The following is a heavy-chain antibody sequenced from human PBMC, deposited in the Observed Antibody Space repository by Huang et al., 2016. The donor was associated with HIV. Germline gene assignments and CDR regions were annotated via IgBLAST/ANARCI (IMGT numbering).Heavy chain of an antibody. CDR1: GYTFTSYY. V-gene: IGHV1-46*01. D-gene: IGHD4-17*01. CDR2: INPSGGST. J-gene: IGHJ4*02. Sequence: QVQLVQSGAEVKKPGASVKVSCKASGYTFTSYYMHWVRQAPGQGLEWMGIINPSGGSTSYAQKFQGKVTMTRDTSTSTVYMELSSLRSEDTAVYYCATTTVVQRGPYDYWGQGTLVTVSS. CDR3: ATTTVVQRGPYDY.